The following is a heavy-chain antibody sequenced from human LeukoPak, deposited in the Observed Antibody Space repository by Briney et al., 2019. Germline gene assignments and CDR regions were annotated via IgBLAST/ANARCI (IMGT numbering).Heavy chain of an antibody. CDR2: ISSSSSTI. CDR1: GFTFSSYS. Sequence: QSGESLRLSCAASGFTFSSYSMNWVRQAPGKGLEWVSYISSSSSTIYYADSVKGRFTISRDNAKNSLYLQMNSLRDEDTAVYYCARDGYSSINDAFDIWGQGTMVTVSS. V-gene: IGHV3-48*02. J-gene: IGHJ3*02. D-gene: IGHD6-13*01. CDR3: ARDGYSSINDAFDI.